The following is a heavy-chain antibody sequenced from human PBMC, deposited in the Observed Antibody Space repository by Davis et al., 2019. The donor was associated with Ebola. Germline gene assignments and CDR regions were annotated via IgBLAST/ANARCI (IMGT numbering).Heavy chain of an antibody. Sequence: GESLKTSCAASGFSFSDYDMHWVRQVTGKGLEWVSAIGAAADTYYSGSVKGRFTISRENGKNSLYLQMNSLRAGDTAVYYCAREAITGTTWYAFDVWGQGTMVTVSS. J-gene: IGHJ3*01. D-gene: IGHD1-7*01. CDR2: IGAAADT. CDR3: AREAITGTTWYAFDV. V-gene: IGHV3-13*01. CDR1: GFSFSDYD.